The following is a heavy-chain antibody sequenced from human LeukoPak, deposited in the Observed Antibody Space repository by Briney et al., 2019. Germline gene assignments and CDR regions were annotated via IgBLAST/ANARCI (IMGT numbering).Heavy chain of an antibody. CDR3: ARILRGITGTSLIYYYYYGMDV. J-gene: IGHJ6*02. Sequence: ASVKVSCKASGYTFTSYGISWVRQAPGQGLEWMGWISAYNGITNYAQKLQGRVTMTTDTSTSTAYMELRSLRSDDTAVYYCARILRGITGTSLIYYYYYGMDVWGQGTTVTVSS. D-gene: IGHD1-20*01. CDR1: GYTFTSYG. V-gene: IGHV1-18*01. CDR2: ISAYNGIT.